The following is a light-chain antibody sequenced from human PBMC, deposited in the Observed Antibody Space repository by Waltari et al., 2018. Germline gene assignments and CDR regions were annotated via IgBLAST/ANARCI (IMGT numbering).Light chain of an antibody. CDR2: ATN. J-gene: IGLJ3*02. CDR1: SGAVTSDYF. V-gene: IGLV7-43*01. Sequence: QPVVTQEPSLTVSPGGTVTVTCASTSGAVTSDYFPNWFPQKPGQAPRPLIYATNKKHSWTPARFSGSLLGDKAALTLSGVLPEDEADDYCLLYHGNAQLVVGGGTKLTVL. CDR3: LLYHGNAQLV.